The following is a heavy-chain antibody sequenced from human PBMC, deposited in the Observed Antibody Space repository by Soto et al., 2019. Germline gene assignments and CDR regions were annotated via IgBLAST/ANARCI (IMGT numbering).Heavy chain of an antibody. J-gene: IGHJ6*04. CDR3: ARDNILGILYGGMEV. CDR1: GGSISSGGYY. Sequence: SETLSLTCTVSGGSISSGGYYWSWIREPAGKGLEWIGYMYYSVSTYYNPSLKSRVTISVDTSKNQFYLKLSSVTAADTAVYYCARDNILGILYGGMEVWGKGTKVTVSS. D-gene: IGHD3-3*01. CDR2: MYYSVST. V-gene: IGHV4-30-4*01.